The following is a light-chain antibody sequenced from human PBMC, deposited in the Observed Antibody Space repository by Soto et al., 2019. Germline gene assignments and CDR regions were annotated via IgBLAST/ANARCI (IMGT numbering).Light chain of an antibody. CDR3: LLYCGGARV. CDR1: TGAVSSDYY. Sequence: QTVVTQEPSLIVSPGGTVTLTCASSTGAVSSDYYPNWFQQKPGQAPRALIYSTSNKQSWTPARFSGSLLGGKAALTLSGVQPEDEAEYYCLLYCGGARVFGGGTKVTVL. V-gene: IGLV7-43*01. J-gene: IGLJ3*02. CDR2: STS.